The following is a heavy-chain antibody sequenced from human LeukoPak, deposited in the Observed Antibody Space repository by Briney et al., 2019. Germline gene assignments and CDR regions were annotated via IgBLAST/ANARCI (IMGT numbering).Heavy chain of an antibody. V-gene: IGHV4-39*01. CDR2: IYYSGST. J-gene: IGHJ4*02. CDR3: ATGYSSSWYLVGGFDY. Sequence: SETLSLTCTVSGGSISSSSYYWGWIRQPPGKGLEWIGSIYYSGSTYYNPSLKGRVTISVDTSKNQFSPKLSSVTAADTAVYYCATGYSSSWYLVGGFDYWGQGTLVTVSS. CDR1: GGSISSSSYY. D-gene: IGHD6-13*01.